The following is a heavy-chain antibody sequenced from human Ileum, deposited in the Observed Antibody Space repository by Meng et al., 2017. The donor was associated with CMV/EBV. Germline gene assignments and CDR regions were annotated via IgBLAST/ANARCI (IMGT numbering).Heavy chain of an antibody. D-gene: IGHD2-8*01. CDR1: GGSISSSSYY. CDR2: IYYSGST. J-gene: IGHJ6*02. Sequence: GSLRLSCTVSGGSISSSSYYWGWIRQPPGKGLEWIGSIYYSGSTYYNPSLKSRVTISVDTSKNQFSLKLSSVTAADTAVYYCVYSNGAWGYGYYGMDVWGQGTTVTVSS. V-gene: IGHV4-39*01. CDR3: VYSNGAWGYGYYGMDV.